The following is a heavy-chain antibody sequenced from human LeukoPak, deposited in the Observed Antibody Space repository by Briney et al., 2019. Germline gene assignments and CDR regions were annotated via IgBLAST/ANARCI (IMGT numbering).Heavy chain of an antibody. CDR1: GFTFSSYS. CDR2: ISSSSSYI. D-gene: IGHD1-14*01. J-gene: IGHJ4*02. Sequence: GGSLRLSCAASGFTFSSYSMTWVRQAPGKGLEWFSSISSSSSYIYYADSVKGRFTVSRDNAKNSLYLQMNSLRFEDTAVYYCASAPVPDWGQGTLVTVSS. CDR3: ASAPVPD. V-gene: IGHV3-21*01.